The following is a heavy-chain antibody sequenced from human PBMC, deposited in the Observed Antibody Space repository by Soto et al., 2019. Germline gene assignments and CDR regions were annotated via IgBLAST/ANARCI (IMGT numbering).Heavy chain of an antibody. CDR1: GFTFSTYS. CDR2: MSSRSLTI. Sequence: EVQLVESGGGLVQPGGSLRVSCAASGFTFSTYSMNWVRQAPGKGLEWVSYMSSRSLTIYYTDSVKGRFTISRDNAKNSLYLHMNSLRDEDTAVYYCARGGSSSDNGMDVWGQGTPVTVSS. D-gene: IGHD6-6*01. V-gene: IGHV3-48*02. CDR3: ARGGSSSDNGMDV. J-gene: IGHJ6*02.